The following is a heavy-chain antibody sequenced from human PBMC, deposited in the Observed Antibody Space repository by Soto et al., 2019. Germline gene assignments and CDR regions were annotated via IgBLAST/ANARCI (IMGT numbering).Heavy chain of an antibody. CDR3: ATVLTSNPGIIAAAAMYYFDY. J-gene: IGHJ4*02. V-gene: IGHV1-24*01. CDR1: GYTLTELS. D-gene: IGHD6-13*01. CDR2: FDPEDGET. Sequence: GASVKVSCKVSGYTLTELSMHWVRQAPGKGLEWMGGFDPEDGETIYAQKFQGRVTMTEDTSTDTAYMELSSLRSEDTAVYYCATVLTSNPGIIAAAAMYYFDYWGQGTLVTVSS.